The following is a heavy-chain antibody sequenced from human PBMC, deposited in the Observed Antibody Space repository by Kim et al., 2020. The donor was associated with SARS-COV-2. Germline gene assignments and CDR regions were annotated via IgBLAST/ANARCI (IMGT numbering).Heavy chain of an antibody. CDR1: GGSISSGGYS. D-gene: IGHD2-2*02. CDR3: ARGVVPAAIPGYYYYYYMDV. CDR2: IYHSGST. Sequence: SETLSLTCAVSGGSISSGGYSWSWIRQPPGKGLEWIGYIYHSGSTYYNPSLKSRVTISVDRSKNQFSLKLSSVTAADTAVYYCARGVVPAAIPGYYYYYYMDVGGKGRKVAVPS. J-gene: IGHJ6*03. V-gene: IGHV4-30-2*01.